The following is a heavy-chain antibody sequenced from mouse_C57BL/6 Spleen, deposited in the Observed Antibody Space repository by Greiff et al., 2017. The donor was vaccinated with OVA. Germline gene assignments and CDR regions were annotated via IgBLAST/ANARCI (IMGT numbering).Heavy chain of an antibody. Sequence: EVKLMESGGGLVQPKGSLKLSCAASGFSFNTYAMNWVRQAPGKGLEWVARIRSKSNNYATYYADSVKDRFTISRDDSESMLYLQMNNLKTEDTAMYYCVRHDGSRCAMDYWGQGTSVTVSS. J-gene: IGHJ4*01. CDR1: GFSFNTYA. D-gene: IGHD1-1*01. CDR3: VRHDGSRCAMDY. CDR2: IRSKSNNYAT. V-gene: IGHV10-1*01.